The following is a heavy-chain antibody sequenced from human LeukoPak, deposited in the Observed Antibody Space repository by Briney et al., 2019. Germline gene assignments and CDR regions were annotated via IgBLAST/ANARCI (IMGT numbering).Heavy chain of an antibody. J-gene: IGHJ4*02. CDR1: GGSISSSNYY. D-gene: IGHD6-13*01. CDR2: IYYSGST. CDR3: ASGSWYVDTPPY. Sequence: SETLSLTCTVSGGSISSSNYYWGWIRQPPGKGLEWIGSIYYSGSTYYSPSLKSRVTISVDTSKNQFSLKLSSVTAAGTAVYSFASGSWYVDTPPYWGERTLVSVPS. V-gene: IGHV4-39*07.